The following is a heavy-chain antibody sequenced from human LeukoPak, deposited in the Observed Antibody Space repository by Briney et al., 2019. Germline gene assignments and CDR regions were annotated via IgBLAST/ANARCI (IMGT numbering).Heavy chain of an antibody. CDR1: GFTFSDYS. CDR3: ARDHNYAFDY. CDR2: IGLSSGAR. J-gene: IGHJ4*02. Sequence: PGGSLRLSCAASGFTFSDYSMTWVRQAPGKGLEWVSYIGLSSGARYYADSVKGRFSISSDNAKNSLSLQMNSLRADDTAVYYCARDHNYAFDYWGQGILVTVSS. D-gene: IGHD5-18*01. V-gene: IGHV3-11*04.